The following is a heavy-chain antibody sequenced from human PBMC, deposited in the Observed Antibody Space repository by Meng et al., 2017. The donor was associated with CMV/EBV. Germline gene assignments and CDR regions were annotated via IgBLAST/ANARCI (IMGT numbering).Heavy chain of an antibody. Sequence: SGSYYWSWIRQPPGKGLEWIGYIYCSGNTNYHPSLKSRVTISVDTSKNQFSLKLSSVTAADTAVYYCARGNHDFWSGYYKSPDFDYWGQGTLVTVSS. J-gene: IGHJ4*02. CDR1: SGSYY. CDR2: IYCSGNT. CDR3: ARGNHDFWSGYYKSPDFDY. D-gene: IGHD3-3*01. V-gene: IGHV4-61*01.